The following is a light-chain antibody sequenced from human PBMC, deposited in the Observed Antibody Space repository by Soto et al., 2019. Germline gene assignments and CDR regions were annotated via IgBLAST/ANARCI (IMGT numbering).Light chain of an antibody. V-gene: IGLV1-40*01. Sequence: QSVLTQPPSVSGAPGQRVTISCTGSSSNIGAGYDVHWYQQPPGTAPKLLIYGNNNRPSGVPDRFSGSKSGTSASLAITGIQAEDEADYYCQSYDSSLSSYVFGTGTKVTVL. CDR3: QSYDSSLSSYV. CDR2: GNN. CDR1: SSNIGAGYD. J-gene: IGLJ1*01.